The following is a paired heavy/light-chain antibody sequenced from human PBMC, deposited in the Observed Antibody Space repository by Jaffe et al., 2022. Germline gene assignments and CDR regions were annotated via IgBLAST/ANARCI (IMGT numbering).Light chain of an antibody. J-gene: IGKJ2*01. CDR3: QQYNTYPYT. CDR2: KAS. CDR1: QSISSW. V-gene: IGKV1-5*03. Sequence: DIQMTQSPSTLSASVGDRVTITCRASQSISSWLAWYQQKPGKAPKVLISKASSLESGVPSRFSGSGSGTEFTLTISSLQPDDFATYYCQQYNTYPYTFGQGTKLEIK.
Heavy chain of an antibody. CDR2: IIPIFATT. V-gene: IGHV1-69*06. D-gene: IGHD3-16*01. J-gene: IGHJ4*02. CDR1: GGTFNNYG. Sequence: QVQLVQSGAEVKKPGSSVQVSCKASGGTFNNYGVAWVRQAPGQGLEWMGGIIPIFATTNYAQKFQDRVTITADKSTGTVYLDLSSLRSEDTAVYYCASNKGPFYFNYWGQGTLVTVSS. CDR3: ASNKGPFYFNY.